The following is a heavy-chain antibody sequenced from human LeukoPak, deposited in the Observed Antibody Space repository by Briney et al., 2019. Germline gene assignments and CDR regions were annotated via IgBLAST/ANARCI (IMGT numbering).Heavy chain of an antibody. CDR1: GFTFSIYA. Sequence: GGSLRLSCAASGFTFSIYAMHWVRQAPGKGLEWVAVISYDGSNKYYADSVKGRFTISRDNSKNTLYLQMNSLRAEDTAVYYCARVGDMGDIVATMGSDYWGQGTLVTVSS. CDR2: ISYDGSNK. J-gene: IGHJ4*02. V-gene: IGHV3-30-3*01. D-gene: IGHD5-12*01. CDR3: ARVGDMGDIVATMGSDY.